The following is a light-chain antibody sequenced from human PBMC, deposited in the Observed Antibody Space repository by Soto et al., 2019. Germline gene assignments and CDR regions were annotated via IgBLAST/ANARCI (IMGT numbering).Light chain of an antibody. V-gene: IGKV3-11*01. J-gene: IGKJ1*01. Sequence: DIVLTQSPATLSLSPGERATLSCRASQSVSSYLAWYQQKPGQAPRLLIYDASNWATGIPARFSGSGSGTDFTLTISSLEPEDFAVYYCQQRSNWPPAWTFGQGTKVDIK. CDR2: DAS. CDR3: QQRSNWPPAWT. CDR1: QSVSSY.